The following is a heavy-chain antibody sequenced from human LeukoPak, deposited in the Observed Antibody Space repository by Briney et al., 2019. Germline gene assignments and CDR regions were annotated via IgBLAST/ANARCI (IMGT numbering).Heavy chain of an antibody. J-gene: IGHJ6*02. V-gene: IGHV3-74*03. D-gene: IGHD1-7*01. CDR2: INGDGSST. Sequence: GGSLRLSCGATGFTISSYWMHWVRQAPGKGLVWVSRINGDGSSTTYADSVKGRFTISRDNSKNTLYLQMNSLRAEDTAVYYCARDRANYRGYYYYYGMDVWGQGTTVTVSS. CDR1: GFTISSYW. CDR3: ARDRANYRGYYYYYGMDV.